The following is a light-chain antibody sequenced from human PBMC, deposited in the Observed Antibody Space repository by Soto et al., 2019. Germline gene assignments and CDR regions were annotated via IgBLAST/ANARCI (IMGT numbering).Light chain of an antibody. CDR1: QSVSGY. J-gene: IGKJ3*01. CDR2: DAS. CDR3: QQRRNWPPT. Sequence: EIVLTQYPATLSLSPGERATLSCRASQSVSGYLAWFRQKPGQAPRLLSYDASNRANGIPARFSGSGSGTDFTLTISSLEPEEFAVYYCQQRRNWPPTFGPGTKVDIK. V-gene: IGKV3-11*01.